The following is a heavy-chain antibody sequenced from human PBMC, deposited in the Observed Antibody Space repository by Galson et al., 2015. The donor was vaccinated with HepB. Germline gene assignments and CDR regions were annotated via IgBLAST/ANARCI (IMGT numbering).Heavy chain of an antibody. V-gene: IGHV4-30-4*01. CDR3: ARWGEHVYGFYGLDV. CDR2: IYYSGDT. D-gene: IGHD5/OR15-5a*01. CDR1: GGSISSGDYY. J-gene: IGHJ6*02. Sequence: TLSLTCTVSGGSISSGDYYWSWIRQPPGKGLEWIGYIYYSGDTFYNPTLKSRVIISLDTSKNQFSLKLTSVTAADTAVYYCARWGEHVYGFYGLDVWGQGTTVTVAS.